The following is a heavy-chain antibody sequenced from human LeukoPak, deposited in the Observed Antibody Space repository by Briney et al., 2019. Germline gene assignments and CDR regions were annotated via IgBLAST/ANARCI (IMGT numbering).Heavy chain of an antibody. CDR3: ARAVAVASYYYYMDV. V-gene: IGHV4-34*01. J-gene: IGHJ6*03. CDR1: GGSFSGYY. Sequence: SETLSLTCAVYGGSFSGYYWSWIRQPPGKGLEWIGEINHSGSTNYNPSLKSRVTISVDTSKNQFSLKLSSVTAADTAVYYCARAVAVASYYYYMDVWGKGTTVTVSS. D-gene: IGHD6-19*01. CDR2: INHSGST.